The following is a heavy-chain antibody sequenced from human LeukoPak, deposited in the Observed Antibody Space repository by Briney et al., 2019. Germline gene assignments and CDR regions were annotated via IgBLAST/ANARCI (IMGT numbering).Heavy chain of an antibody. D-gene: IGHD4-17*01. V-gene: IGHV4-34*01. CDR1: GGSFSGYY. CDR2: INHSGST. CDR3: ARVYGDYEVNWFDP. J-gene: IGHJ5*02. Sequence: SETLSLTCAVYGGSFSGYYWSWIRQPPGKGLEWIGEINHSGSTNYNPSLKSRVTISVDTSKNQFSLKLSSVTAADTAVYYCARVYGDYEVNWFDPWGQGTLVTVSS.